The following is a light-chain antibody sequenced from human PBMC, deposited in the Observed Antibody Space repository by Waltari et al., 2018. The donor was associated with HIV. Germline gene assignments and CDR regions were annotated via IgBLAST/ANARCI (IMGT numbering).Light chain of an antibody. CDR2: DVN. CDR1: SRDVGGYNY. CDR3: CSYAGSNTVDV. V-gene: IGLV2-11*01. J-gene: IGLJ1*01. Sequence: QSALTQPRSVSGSPGQTVTISCRGPSRDVGGYNYVPWYQQHPAAAPRLMIYDVNKRRSGVTERFSGSKSGKTASLTISGLQAEDEADYYCCSYAGSNTVDVFGTGTEVTVL.